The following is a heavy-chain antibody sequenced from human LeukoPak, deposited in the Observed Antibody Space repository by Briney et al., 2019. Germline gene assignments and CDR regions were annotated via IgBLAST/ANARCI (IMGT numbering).Heavy chain of an antibody. J-gene: IGHJ4*02. Sequence: SETLSLTCTVSGGSISSYYWSWIRQPAGKGLDWIGRIYTSGSTNYNPSLKSRVTMSVDTSKNQFSLKLSSVTAADTAVYYCAREAAYSSSWPDFDYWGQGTLVTVSS. D-gene: IGHD6-13*01. CDR1: GGSISSYY. CDR3: AREAAYSSSWPDFDY. V-gene: IGHV4-4*07. CDR2: IYTSGST.